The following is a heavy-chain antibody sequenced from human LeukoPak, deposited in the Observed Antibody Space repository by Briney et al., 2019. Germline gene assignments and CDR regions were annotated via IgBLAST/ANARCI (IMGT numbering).Heavy chain of an antibody. D-gene: IGHD6-19*01. CDR1: GFTFSDYY. Sequence: GGSLRPSSVAAGFTFSDYYMSWNRHAPGKGLEWVSYIRSSGTTIHYADSVKGRFTISRDNAKNPLYLQMNSLRAEDTAVYYCARDRGAVTDVFDYWGQGTLVTVSS. J-gene: IGHJ4*02. V-gene: IGHV3-11*04. CDR3: ARDRGAVTDVFDY. CDR2: IRSSGTTI.